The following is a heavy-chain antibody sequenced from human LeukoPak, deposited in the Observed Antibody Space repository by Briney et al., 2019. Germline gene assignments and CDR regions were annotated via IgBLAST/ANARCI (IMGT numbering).Heavy chain of an antibody. CDR1: GGSISSSRHF. CDR2: MFYTGTP. Sequence: SETLSLTCTVSGGSISSSRHFWGWTRQPPGKGLEWIGSMFYTGTPFYSPSFKSRITISVDTSNNQFSLNLSSVTAADTAVYYCARGKKHIVVVTAKYYFDYWGQGTLVTVSS. J-gene: IGHJ4*02. CDR3: ARGKKHIVVVTAKYYFDY. D-gene: IGHD2-21*02. V-gene: IGHV4-39*07.